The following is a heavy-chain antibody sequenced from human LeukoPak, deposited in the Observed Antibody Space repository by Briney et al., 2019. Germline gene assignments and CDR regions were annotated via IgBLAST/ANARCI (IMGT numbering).Heavy chain of an antibody. J-gene: IGHJ5*02. Sequence: PGGSLRLSCAASGFTFSSYAMHWVRQAPGKGLEWVSSISSTGSYIYYADSVKGRFTISRDNPGNVVYLQMDSLRAEDTAVYYCTRVAQSGPTGWFDPWGQGTLVAVSS. CDR3: TRVAQSGPTGWFDP. D-gene: IGHD1-1*01. CDR2: ISSTGSYI. CDR1: GFTFSSYA. V-gene: IGHV3-21*01.